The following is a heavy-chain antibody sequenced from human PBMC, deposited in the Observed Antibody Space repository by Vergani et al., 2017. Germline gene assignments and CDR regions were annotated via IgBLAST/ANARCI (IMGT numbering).Heavy chain of an antibody. CDR1: GGTFSSYA. V-gene: IGHV1-69*01. D-gene: IGHD2-21*02. CDR2: IIPIFGTA. CDR3: ARGFAYCGGDCYSRSFDY. Sequence: QVQLVQSGAEVKKPGSSVKVSCKASGGTFSSYAISWVRQAPGQGLEWMGGIIPIFGTANYAQKCQGRVTITADESTSTAYMELSSLRSEDTAVYYVARGFAYCGGDCYSRSFDYWGQGTLVTVSS. J-gene: IGHJ4*02.